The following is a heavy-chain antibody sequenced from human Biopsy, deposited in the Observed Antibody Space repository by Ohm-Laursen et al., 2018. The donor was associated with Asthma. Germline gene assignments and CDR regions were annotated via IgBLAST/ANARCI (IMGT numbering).Heavy chain of an antibody. CDR2: ILTKFDIT. Sequence: GFSVKVSCKASGGSFSNFAFSWVRQAPGHGLEWMGTILTKFDITSYAEKFQGRVTITADKSTSTTYMELSRLRSENTAVYYCARSYDTDSYPVLVLDYWGQGTLVTVSS. CDR3: ARSYDTDSYPVLVLDY. D-gene: IGHD3-22*01. CDR1: GGSFSNFA. J-gene: IGHJ4*02. V-gene: IGHV1-69*04.